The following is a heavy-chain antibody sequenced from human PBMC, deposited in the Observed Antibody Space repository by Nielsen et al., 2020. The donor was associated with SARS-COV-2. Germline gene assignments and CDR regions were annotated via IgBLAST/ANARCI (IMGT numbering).Heavy chain of an antibody. CDR1: GFTFSSYD. V-gene: IGHV3-13*05. Sequence: GESLKISCAASGFTFSSYDMHWVRQATGKGLEWVSAIGTAGDPYYPDSVKGRFTISRDNAKNSLYLQMNSLRAEDTAVYYCARVNGVGPYYYYYYMDVWGKGTTVTVSS. D-gene: IGHD2-8*01. CDR3: ARVNGVGPYYYYYYMDV. CDR2: IGTAGDP. J-gene: IGHJ6*03.